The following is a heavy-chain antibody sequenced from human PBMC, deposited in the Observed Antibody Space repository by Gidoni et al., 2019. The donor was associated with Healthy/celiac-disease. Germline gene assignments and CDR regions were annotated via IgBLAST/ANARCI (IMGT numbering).Heavy chain of an antibody. Sequence: EVQLVESGGGLVQPGGSLRLSCAASGFTFSSYSMNWVRQAPGKGLEWVSYISSSSSTIYYADSVKGRFTISRDNAKNSLYLQMNSLRDEDTAVYYCARDRYCSSTSCQPYYYYYYMDVWGKGTTVTVSS. D-gene: IGHD2-2*01. CDR1: GFTFSSYS. CDR3: ARDRYCSSTSCQPYYYYYYMDV. V-gene: IGHV3-48*02. CDR2: ISSSSSTI. J-gene: IGHJ6*03.